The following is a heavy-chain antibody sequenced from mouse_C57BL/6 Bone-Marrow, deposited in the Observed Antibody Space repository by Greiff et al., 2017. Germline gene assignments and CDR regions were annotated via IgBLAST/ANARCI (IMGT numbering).Heavy chain of an antibody. V-gene: IGHV1-53*01. D-gene: IGHD3-1*01. J-gene: IGHJ4*01. Sequence: QVQLQQPGPELVKPGASVKMSCKASGYAFTSSWMNWVKQRPGQGLEWIGQIYPGDGGTNYNGKFKSKATLTVDKSSSTAYMQLSSLTAEYSAVYYCARSRRAMGDWGKGPTVTVAS. CDR1: GYAFTSSW. CDR2: IYPGDGGT. CDR3: ARSRRAMGD.